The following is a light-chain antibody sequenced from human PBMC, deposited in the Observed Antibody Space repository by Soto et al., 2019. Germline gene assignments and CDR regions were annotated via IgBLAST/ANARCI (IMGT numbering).Light chain of an antibody. CDR2: ATS. Sequence: EIVLTQSPGTVSLSPGESATLSCRASQSISRSDLAWYQHRPGQSPRLLIYATSSRATGIPDRFTGGGAGTGFTLTISRLEPEDSAVYYCRQYGSSPTFGGGTKVDIK. V-gene: IGKV3-20*01. CDR3: RQYGSSPT. CDR1: QSISRSD. J-gene: IGKJ4*01.